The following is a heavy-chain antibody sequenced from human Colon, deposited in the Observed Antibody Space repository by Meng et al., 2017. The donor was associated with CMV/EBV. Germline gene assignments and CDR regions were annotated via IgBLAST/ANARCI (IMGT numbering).Heavy chain of an antibody. J-gene: IGHJ6*02. CDR2: ISSSSSYI. CDR1: GFTFSSYS. V-gene: IGHV3-21*01. Sequence: GGSLRLSCAASGFTFSSYSMNWVRQAPGKGLEWVSSISSSSSYIYYADSVKGRFTISRDNAKNSLYLQMNSLRAEDTAVYYCAKEFPSLKLVPYHYYAMDVWGQGTTVTVSS. CDR3: AKEFPSLKLVPYHYYAMDV. D-gene: IGHD3-9*01.